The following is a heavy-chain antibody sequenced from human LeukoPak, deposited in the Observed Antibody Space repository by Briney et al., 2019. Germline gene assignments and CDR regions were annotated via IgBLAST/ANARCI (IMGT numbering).Heavy chain of an antibody. CDR3: ARTGATGGFAY. J-gene: IGHJ4*02. V-gene: IGHV1-2*04. Sequence: ASVKVSCKASGYTFTDYYIHWVRQAPGQGLEWMGWINPNSGGTNYAQKFQDWVTMTRDTSISTAYMALSRLRSDDTAVYYCARTGATGGFAYWGQGTLVTVSS. CDR2: INPNSGGT. CDR1: GYTFTDYY. D-gene: IGHD5-12*01.